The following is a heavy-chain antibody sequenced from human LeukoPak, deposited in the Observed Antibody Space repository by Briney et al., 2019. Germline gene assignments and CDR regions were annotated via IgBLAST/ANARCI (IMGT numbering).Heavy chain of an antibody. CDR2: ISVGGDRT. CDR1: GFTLKIYA. J-gene: IGHJ4*02. Sequence: GGSLRLSCADSGFTLKIYAMNWVRQAPGKGLEWVSLISVGGDRTHYADSVKGRFIISRDDSKNTLYLQMNSLKVEDTAIYYCAKDYDSTNLFDRPLDYWGQGTLVTVSS. V-gene: IGHV3-23*01. D-gene: IGHD3-22*01. CDR3: AKDYDSTNLFDRPLDY.